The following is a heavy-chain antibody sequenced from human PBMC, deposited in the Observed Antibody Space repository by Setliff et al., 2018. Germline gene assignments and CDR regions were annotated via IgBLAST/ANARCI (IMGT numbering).Heavy chain of an antibody. CDR2: ISGSGSSI. V-gene: IGHV3-48*03. CDR1: GFTFSSYE. CDR3: ARVRPPLRFLNWFDP. D-gene: IGHD3-3*01. Sequence: GGSLRLSCAASGFTFSSYEMNWVRQAPGKGLEWVSYISGSGSSIFYADSVKGRFTISRDNAKNSLYLQMDSLRAGDTAVYYCARVRPPLRFLNWFDPWGQGTLVTVSS. J-gene: IGHJ5*02.